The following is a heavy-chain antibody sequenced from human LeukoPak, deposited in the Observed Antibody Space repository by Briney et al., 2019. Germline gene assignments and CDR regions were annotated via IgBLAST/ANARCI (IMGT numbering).Heavy chain of an antibody. D-gene: IGHD4-23*01. Sequence: SETLSLTCTVSGGSISSYYWSWIRQPPGKGLEWIGYIFYTGSTNYNPSLKSRVTISVLTSKNRFSLRLSSVTAADTAVYYCATLTGGDDAFDIWGQGTMVTVSS. V-gene: IGHV4-59*01. CDR2: IFYTGST. CDR3: ATLTGGDDAFDI. CDR1: GGSISSYY. J-gene: IGHJ3*02.